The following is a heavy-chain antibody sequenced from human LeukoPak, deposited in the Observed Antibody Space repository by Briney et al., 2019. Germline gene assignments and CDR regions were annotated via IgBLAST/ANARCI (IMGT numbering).Heavy chain of an antibody. V-gene: IGHV3-33*01. Sequence: GRSLRLSCAASGFTFSKYVMHWVRQAPGKGLEWVALIWTDGSNKYYTDSVRGRFIISRDKSKNTLYLQMDSLRAEDTAVYYCETQQGSLLSGLDGAIAGYGDSELFGIEVWGQRTTVTVA. J-gene: IGHJ6*02. CDR1: GFTFSKYV. D-gene: IGHD4-17*01. CDR3: ETQQGSLLSGLDGAIAGYGDSELFGIEV. CDR2: IWTDGSNK.